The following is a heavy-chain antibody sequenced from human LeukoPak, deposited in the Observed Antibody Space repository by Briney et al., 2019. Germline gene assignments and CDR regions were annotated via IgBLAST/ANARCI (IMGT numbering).Heavy chain of an antibody. J-gene: IGHJ3*02. V-gene: IGHV4-30-4*01. CDR2: IYYSGST. CDR1: GGSISSGDYY. D-gene: IGHD3-22*01. Sequence: SETLSLTCTVSGGSISSGDYYWSWIRQPPGKGLEWIGYIYYSGSTYYNPSLKSRVTISVDTSKNQFSLKLSSVTAADTAVYYCARDLIVADAFDIRGQGTMVTVSS. CDR3: ARDLIVADAFDI.